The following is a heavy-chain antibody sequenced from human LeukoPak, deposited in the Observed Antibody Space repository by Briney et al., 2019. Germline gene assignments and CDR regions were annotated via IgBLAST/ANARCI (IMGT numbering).Heavy chain of an antibody. D-gene: IGHD1-26*01. J-gene: IGHJ4*02. V-gene: IGHV4-34*01. CDR3: ARGLGGVGAASLIAYYFDY. CDR1: GGSFSGYY. CDR2: INHSGST. Sequence: SETLSLTCAVYGGSFSGYYRSWIRQPPGKGLEWIGEINHSGSTNYNPSLKSRVTISVDTSKNQFSLKLSSVTAADTAVYYCARGLGGVGAASLIAYYFDYWGQGTLVTVSS.